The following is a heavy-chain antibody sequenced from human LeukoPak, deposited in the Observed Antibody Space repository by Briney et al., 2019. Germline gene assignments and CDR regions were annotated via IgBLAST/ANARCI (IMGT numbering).Heavy chain of an antibody. CDR1: GGTFSSYA. D-gene: IGHD5-12*01. Sequence: ASVKVSCKASGGTFSSYAISWVRQATGQGLEWMGWMNPNSGNTGYAQKFQGRVTMTRNTSISTAYMELSSLRSDDTAVYHCARDAVTVATPYFDFWGQGTLVTVSS. CDR2: MNPNSGNT. J-gene: IGHJ4*02. CDR3: ARDAVTVATPYFDF. V-gene: IGHV1-8*02.